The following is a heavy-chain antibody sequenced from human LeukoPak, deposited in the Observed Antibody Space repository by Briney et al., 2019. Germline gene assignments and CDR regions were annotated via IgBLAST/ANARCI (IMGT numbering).Heavy chain of an antibody. Sequence: ASVKVSCKASGYTFTSYDINWVRQATGQGLEWMGWMNPNSGNTGYAQKFQGRVTMTRNTSISTAYMELSSLRSEDTAVYYCARTEPGYSSGWRDFDYWGQGTLVTVSS. CDR3: ARTEPGYSSGWRDFDY. J-gene: IGHJ4*02. D-gene: IGHD6-19*01. V-gene: IGHV1-8*01. CDR1: GYTFTSYD. CDR2: MNPNSGNT.